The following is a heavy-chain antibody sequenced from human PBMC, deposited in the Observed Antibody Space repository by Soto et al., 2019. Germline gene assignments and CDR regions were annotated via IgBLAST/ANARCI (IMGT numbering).Heavy chain of an antibody. V-gene: IGHV3-48*01. CDR2: ISSSSSTI. Sequence: EVQLVESGGGLVQPGGSLRLSCAASGFTFSSYSMNCVRQAPGKGLAWVSYISSSSSTIYYADSVKGRFTISRDNAKNSLYLQMNSLRAEDTAVYYCARDPEDYGDYVGWCDPWGQGTLVTVSS. J-gene: IGHJ5*02. CDR1: GFTFSSYS. CDR3: ARDPEDYGDYVGWCDP. D-gene: IGHD4-17*01.